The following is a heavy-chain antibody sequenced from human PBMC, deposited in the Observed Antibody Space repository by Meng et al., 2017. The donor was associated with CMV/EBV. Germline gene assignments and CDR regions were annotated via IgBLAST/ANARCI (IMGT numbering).Heavy chain of an antibody. J-gene: IGHJ4*02. CDR1: GFTFSSYW. V-gene: IGHV3-7*01. D-gene: IGHD6-6*01. Sequence: GGSLRLSCAASGFTFSSYWMSWVRQAPGKGLEWVANIKQDGSEKYYVDSVKGRFTISRDNAKSSLYLQMNSLRAEDTAVYYCARDGYSSSWHYWGQGTPVTVSS. CDR3: ARDGYSSSWHY. CDR2: IKQDGSEK.